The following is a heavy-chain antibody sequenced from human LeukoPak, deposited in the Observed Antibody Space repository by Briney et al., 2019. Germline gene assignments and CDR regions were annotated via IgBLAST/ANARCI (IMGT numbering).Heavy chain of an antibody. CDR2: INPNSGGT. CDR1: RYTFTGYY. Sequence: ASVKVSCKASRYTFTGYYMHWVRQAPGQGLEWMGWINPNSGGTNYAQEFQGRVTMTRDKYISTAYMELYSLRYDDTAVYYCARDPPGVRYGRPIFDFWGQGTLVTVSS. D-gene: IGHD2-8*01. CDR3: ARDPPGVRYGRPIFDF. V-gene: IGHV1-2*02. J-gene: IGHJ4*02.